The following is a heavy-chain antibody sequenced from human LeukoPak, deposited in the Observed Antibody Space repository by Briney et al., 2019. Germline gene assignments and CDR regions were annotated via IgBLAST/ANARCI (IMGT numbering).Heavy chain of an antibody. CDR1: GFTFSSYA. V-gene: IGHV3-30*01. D-gene: IGHD6-13*01. CDR2: ISYDGSNK. CDR3: ARDRVAAAGTQPVWFDP. J-gene: IGHJ5*02. Sequence: GGSLRLSCAASGFTFSSYAMHWVRQAPGKALEWVAVISYDGSNKYYADSVKGRFTISRDNSKNTLYLQMNSLRAEDTAVYYCARDRVAAAGTQPVWFDPWGQGTLVTVSS.